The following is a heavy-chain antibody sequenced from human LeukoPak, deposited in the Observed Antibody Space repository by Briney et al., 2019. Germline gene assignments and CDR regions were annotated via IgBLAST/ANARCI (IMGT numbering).Heavy chain of an antibody. D-gene: IGHD2-2*01. CDR3: ARRPGAFTFDY. J-gene: IGHJ4*02. CDR1: GGSISSFH. V-gene: IGHV4-59*12. CDR2: IYYSGST. Sequence: SETLSLTCTVSGGSISSFHWSWIRQPPGKGLEWIGYIYYSGSTFYNPSLKSRVTISIDTSKNQFSLKLNSVTAADTAVYYCARRPGAFTFDYWGQGTLVTVSS.